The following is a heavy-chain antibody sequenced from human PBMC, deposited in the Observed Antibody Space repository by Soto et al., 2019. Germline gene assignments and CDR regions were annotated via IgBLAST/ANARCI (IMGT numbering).Heavy chain of an antibody. D-gene: IGHD3-3*01. CDR3: ARYDFWSGYYEGWFDP. Sequence: LSETLSLTCTFSGDSVTSNYLTWIRQSPGKGLEWIGYMHYTGFSHYSPSLKSRLTLSVDRSKNHFTLQLTSVTAADTAIYYCARYDFWSGYYEGWFDPWGQGTLVTVSS. V-gene: IGHV4-59*02. CDR1: GDSVTSNY. J-gene: IGHJ5*02. CDR2: MHYTGFS.